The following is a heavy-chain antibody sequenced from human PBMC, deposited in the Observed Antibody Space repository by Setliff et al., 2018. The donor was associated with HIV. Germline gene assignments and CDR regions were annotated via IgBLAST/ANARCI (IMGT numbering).Heavy chain of an antibody. Sequence: PGESLKISCKGSGYSFTNYWIGWVRQMPGKGLEWMGIVYGGDSDTRYNLSFEGQVTMSADRSITTAYLQWSRLKASDTAMYYCATLTNFDHWGQGTLVTVSS. D-gene: IGHD7-27*01. CDR2: VYGGDSDT. CDR1: GYSFTNYW. CDR3: ATLTNFDH. V-gene: IGHV5-51*01. J-gene: IGHJ4*02.